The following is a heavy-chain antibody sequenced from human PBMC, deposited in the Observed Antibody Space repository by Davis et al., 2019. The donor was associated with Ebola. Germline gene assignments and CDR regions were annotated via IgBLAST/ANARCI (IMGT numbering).Heavy chain of an antibody. CDR1: GYTFTSYG. Sequence: ASVKVSCKASGYTFTSYGVSWVRQAPGQGLEWMGWISAYNGNTNYAQKFQDRVTMTTDTSTSTAYMELRSLRSDDTAVYYCARAQLLSDIRIRRGHYYYTDVWGKGTTVTVSS. D-gene: IGHD1-26*01. CDR2: ISAYNGNT. V-gene: IGHV1-18*04. CDR3: ARAQLLSDIRIRRGHYYYTDV. J-gene: IGHJ6*03.